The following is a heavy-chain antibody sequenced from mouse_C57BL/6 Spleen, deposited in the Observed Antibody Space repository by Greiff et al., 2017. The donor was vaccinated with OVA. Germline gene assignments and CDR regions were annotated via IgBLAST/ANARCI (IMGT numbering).Heavy chain of an antibody. CDR2: IDPSDSYT. Sequence: QVQLQQPGAELVKPGASVKLSCKASGYTFTSYWMQWVKQRPGQGLEWIGEIDPSDSYTNYNQKFKGKATLTVDTSSSTAYMQLSSLTSEDSAVDYCARFYDGYYRAMDYWGQGTSVTVSS. J-gene: IGHJ4*01. CDR3: ARFYDGYYRAMDY. D-gene: IGHD2-3*01. CDR1: GYTFTSYW. V-gene: IGHV1-50*01.